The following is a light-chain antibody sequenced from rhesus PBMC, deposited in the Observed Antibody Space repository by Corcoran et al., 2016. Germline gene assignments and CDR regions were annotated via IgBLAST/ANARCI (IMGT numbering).Light chain of an antibody. CDR3: QQYYDVPYS. CDR1: QDISSW. CDR2: YAT. V-gene: IGKV1-19*01. J-gene: IGKJ2*01. Sequence: DIQMTQSPSSPSASVGDRVTIACHASQDISSWLAWYQQKPGKAPKPLIYYATTLQSGVPSRFAGNGSMTDFTLTLRGLQPRDFATYIFQQYYDVPYSFGRGTKVDIK.